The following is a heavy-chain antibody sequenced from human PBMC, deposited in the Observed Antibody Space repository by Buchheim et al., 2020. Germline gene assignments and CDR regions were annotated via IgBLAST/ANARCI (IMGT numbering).Heavy chain of an antibody. V-gene: IGHV1-46*01. Sequence: QVQLVQSGAEVKKPGASVKVSCKASGYTFTSYYMHWVRQAPGQGLEWMGIINPSGGSTSYAQKFQGRVTMTRDTYTSTDYMELSSLRSEDTAVYYCASAQGKYDFWSAVSYYYYYYGMDVLGQGTT. J-gene: IGHJ6*02. CDR1: GYTFTSYY. CDR3: ASAQGKYDFWSAVSYYYYYYGMDV. CDR2: INPSGGST. D-gene: IGHD3-3*01.